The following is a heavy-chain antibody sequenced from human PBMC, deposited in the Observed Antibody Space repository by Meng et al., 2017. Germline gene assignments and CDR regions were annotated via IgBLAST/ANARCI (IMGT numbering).Heavy chain of an antibody. CDR1: GYTFTACY. J-gene: IGHJ5*02. D-gene: IGHD3-9*01. V-gene: IGHV1-2*06. CDR3: ARQPGGSYDILTGYSTYNWFDP. Sequence: ASVKVSCKASGYTFTACYMHWVRQAPGQGLEWMGRINPKSGETNYAQKFQGRVTITADKSTSTAYMELSSLRSEDTAVYYCARQPGGSYDILTGYSTYNWFDPWGQGTLVTVSS. CDR2: INPKSGET.